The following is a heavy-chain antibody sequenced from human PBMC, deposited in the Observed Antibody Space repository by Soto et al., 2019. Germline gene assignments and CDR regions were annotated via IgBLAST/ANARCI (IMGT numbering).Heavy chain of an antibody. CDR3: TRDGLVRTIKGFDY. V-gene: IGHV3-49*04. CDR1: GFTSGDSA. J-gene: IGHJ4*02. D-gene: IGHD1-26*01. CDR2: IRSNAYGVTT. Sequence: LRVSCTASGFTSGDSAMSWVRQAPGKGLEGGGFIRSNAYGVTTEYAATVKGRCTISTSDSKSITYHQMSSLKTEDTAVYYCTRDGLVRTIKGFDYWGQGTQVTVSS.